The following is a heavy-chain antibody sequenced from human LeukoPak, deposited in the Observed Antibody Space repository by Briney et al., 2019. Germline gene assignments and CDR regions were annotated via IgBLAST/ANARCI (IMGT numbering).Heavy chain of an antibody. CDR1: GFTFSDNY. CDR2: ISGNGGVI. Sequence: GSLRLSCAASGFTFSDNYITWVRQAPGKGREWLSYISGNGGVIQYADSVKGRFTISRDNAKNLLYLQMDSLRVEDTAIYYCARDPRTVRIWGQGTLVTVSS. D-gene: IGHD1-1*01. CDR3: ARDPRTVRI. V-gene: IGHV3-11*04. J-gene: IGHJ4*02.